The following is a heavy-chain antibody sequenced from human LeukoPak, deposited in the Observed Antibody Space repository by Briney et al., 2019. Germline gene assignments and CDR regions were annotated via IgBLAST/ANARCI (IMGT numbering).Heavy chain of an antibody. Sequence: PGRSLRLSCAASGFTFSSYGMHWVRQAPGKGLEWVALISYPGSNRYYADPVKGRFTISRDNSKNTLFLEMNSLRAEDTAVYHCAKGRDSYGSGSYSDYWGQGTLVTVSS. CDR3: AKGRDSYGSGSYSDY. D-gene: IGHD3-10*01. CDR1: GFTFSSYG. J-gene: IGHJ4*02. V-gene: IGHV3-30*18. CDR2: ISYPGSNR.